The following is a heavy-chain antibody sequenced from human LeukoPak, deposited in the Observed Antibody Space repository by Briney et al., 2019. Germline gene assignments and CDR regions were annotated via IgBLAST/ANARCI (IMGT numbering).Heavy chain of an antibody. V-gene: IGHV3-48*01. CDR2: ISASGSAI. D-gene: IGHD1-1*01. CDR1: GFPLSSYS. CDR3: VRVKGTYFDY. J-gene: IGHJ4*02. Sequence: GGSLRLSCAASGFPLSSYSMNWVPQAPGKGLEWISYISASGSAIYYVDSVKGRVTVSRDNARNSLFLQMDSPRAEDTAVYYCVRVKGTYFDYWGPGTLVTVSS.